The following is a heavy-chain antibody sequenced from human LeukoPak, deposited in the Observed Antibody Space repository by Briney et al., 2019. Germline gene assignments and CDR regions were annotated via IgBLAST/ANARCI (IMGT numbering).Heavy chain of an antibody. CDR3: PRGDDSSGSNFDY. CDR2: IYLSGST. CDR1: GGSLSSGGYS. D-gene: IGHD3-22*01. V-gene: IGHV4-30-2*01. J-gene: IGHJ4*02. Sequence: SETLSLTCAVSGGSLSSGGYSWSWIRQPPGKGLEWIGYIYLSGSTYFNPSLNNRVTISVDRSKNQFSLKLSSVTAADTAVYFRPRGDDSSGSNFDYWGQGTLVTVSS.